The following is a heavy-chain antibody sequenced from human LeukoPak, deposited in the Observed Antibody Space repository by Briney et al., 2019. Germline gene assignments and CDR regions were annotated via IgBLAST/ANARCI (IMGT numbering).Heavy chain of an antibody. CDR2: TYYSGNT. V-gene: IGHV4-59*01. D-gene: IGHD3-22*01. CDR1: GGSMTNYY. Sequence: PSETLSLTCTVSGGSMTNYYWTWIRQSPGKGLEWIGHTYYSGNTNYNPSLKSRVTISIDTSKNQFSPKLSSVTAADTTVYYCTRGRAYYDSTGYYYWGRGILVTVSS. CDR3: TRGRAYYDSTGYYY. J-gene: IGHJ4*02.